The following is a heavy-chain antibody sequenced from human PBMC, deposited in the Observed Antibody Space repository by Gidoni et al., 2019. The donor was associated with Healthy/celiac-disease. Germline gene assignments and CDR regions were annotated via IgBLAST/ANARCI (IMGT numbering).Heavy chain of an antibody. D-gene: IGHD2-2*01. Sequence: QVQLVESGGGLVKPGGSLRLSCAASGFTFSDYYMSWIRQAPGKGLEWVSYISSSSSYTNYADSVKGRFTISRDNAKNSLYLQMNSLRAEDTAVYYCARDRCSSTSCYGMVPTYYGMDVWGQGTTVTVSS. CDR1: GFTFSDYY. V-gene: IGHV3-11*05. CDR3: ARDRCSSTSCYGMVPTYYGMDV. J-gene: IGHJ6*02. CDR2: ISSSSSYT.